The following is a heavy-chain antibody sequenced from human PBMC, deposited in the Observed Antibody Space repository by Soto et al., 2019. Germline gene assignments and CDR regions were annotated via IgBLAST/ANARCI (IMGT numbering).Heavy chain of an antibody. D-gene: IGHD3-10*01. J-gene: IGHJ4*02. Sequence: LRLSCAASGFTFSSYAMSWVRQATGKGLEWVSAISGSGGSTYYADSVKGRFTISRDNSKNTLYLQMNSLRAEDTAVYYCAKDRPYGSGSYKFDYWGQGTLVTVSS. CDR1: GFTFSSYA. CDR3: AKDRPYGSGSYKFDY. V-gene: IGHV3-23*01. CDR2: ISGSGGST.